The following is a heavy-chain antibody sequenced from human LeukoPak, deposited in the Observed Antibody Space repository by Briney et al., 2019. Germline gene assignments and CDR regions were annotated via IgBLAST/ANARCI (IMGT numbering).Heavy chain of an antibody. CDR3: AKDWADCSSTSCYTGDYYYYGMDA. J-gene: IGHJ6*02. D-gene: IGHD2-2*02. CDR1: GFTFSSYG. V-gene: IGHV3-30*18. Sequence: GGSLRLSCAASGFTFSSYGMHWVRQAPGRGLEWVAVISYDGSNKYYADSVKGRFTISRDNSKNTLYLQMNSLRAEDTAVYYCAKDWADCSSTSCYTGDYYYYGMDAWGQGTTVTVSS. CDR2: ISYDGSNK.